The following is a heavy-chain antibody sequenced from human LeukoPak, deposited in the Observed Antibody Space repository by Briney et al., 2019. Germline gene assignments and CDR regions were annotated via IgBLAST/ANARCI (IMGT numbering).Heavy chain of an antibody. J-gene: IGHJ4*02. D-gene: IGHD3-10*01. CDR1: GGSISSGDYY. CDR2: IYYSGST. Sequence: TSETLSLTCTVSGGSISSGDYYWSWIRQPPGKGLEWIGYIYYSGSTYYNPSLKSRVTISVDTSKNQFSLKLSSVTAADTAVYYCARAGGDYYGSDHFDYWGQGTLVTVSS. V-gene: IGHV4-30-4*08. CDR3: ARAGGDYYGSDHFDY.